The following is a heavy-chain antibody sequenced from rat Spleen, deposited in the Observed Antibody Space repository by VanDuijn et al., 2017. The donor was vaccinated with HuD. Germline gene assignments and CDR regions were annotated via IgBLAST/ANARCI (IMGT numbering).Heavy chain of an antibody. CDR2: ITNSGGST. CDR1: GFTFSNYY. CDR3: TTLDY. Sequence: EVQLVESDGGLVQPGRSLKLSCAASGFTFSNYYMAWVRQAPTKGLEWVASITNSGGSTYYRDSVKGRFTISRDKAKSTLFLQMDSLRSEDTATYYCTTLDYWGQGVMVTVSS. V-gene: IGHV5-27*01. J-gene: IGHJ2*01.